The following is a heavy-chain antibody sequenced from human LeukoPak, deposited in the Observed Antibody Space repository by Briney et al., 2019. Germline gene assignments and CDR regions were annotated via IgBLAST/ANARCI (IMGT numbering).Heavy chain of an antibody. CDR2: INHSRIT. J-gene: IGHJ4*02. Sequence: SETLSLTCAVYGAPFSGYWWYWIRQPPGKGLEWIGEINHSRITNYNPSLKSRVSISVDTSKNQFSLKLSSVTAADTAVYYCATTSGHWGQATLVTVS. CDR1: GAPFSGYW. CDR3: ATTSGH. V-gene: IGHV4-34*01.